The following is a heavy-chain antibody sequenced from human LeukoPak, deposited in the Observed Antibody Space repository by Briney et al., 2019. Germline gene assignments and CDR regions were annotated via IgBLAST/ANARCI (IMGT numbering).Heavy chain of an antibody. Sequence: PSETLSLTCTVSGGSFSTYYWGWIRQAPGKGLEWIGSIYYSGNTYYNSSLKSRVTISLDTSKNQFSLKLSSVTAADTAVYYCARELGYSSGWYYYYYMDVWGKGTTVTISS. CDR1: GGSFSTYY. CDR2: IYYSGNT. CDR3: ARELGYSSGWYYYYYMDV. J-gene: IGHJ6*03. V-gene: IGHV4-39*07. D-gene: IGHD6-19*01.